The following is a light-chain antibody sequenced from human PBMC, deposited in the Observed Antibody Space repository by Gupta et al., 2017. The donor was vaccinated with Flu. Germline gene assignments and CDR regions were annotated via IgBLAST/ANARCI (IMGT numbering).Light chain of an antibody. CDR2: MGS. CDR3: VQGLQSPT. Sequence: PVIPGEPASISCRSSQSLLHSNGYNYLDWYVQKPGQSPQLLIFMGSTRASGVPDRFSGSGSGXDFTLEXSAVEAADVGVYYCVQGLQSPTFGXGTKVEIK. V-gene: IGKV2-28*01. CDR1: QSLLHSNGYNY. J-gene: IGKJ4*01.